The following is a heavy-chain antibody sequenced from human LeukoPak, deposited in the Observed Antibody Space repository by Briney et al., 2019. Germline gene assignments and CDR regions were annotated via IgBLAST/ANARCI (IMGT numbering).Heavy chain of an antibody. CDR2: IYYSGST. D-gene: IGHD3-3*01. CDR3: ARTHEVLYFDY. CDR1: GGSISSHY. J-gene: IGHJ4*02. Sequence: SSETLSLTCTVSGGSISSHYWSWSRQPPGKGLEWIGYIYYSGSTNYNPSLKSRVTISVDTSKKQFTLQVNSVTAADTAVYYCARTHEVLYFDYWGQGTLVTVSS. V-gene: IGHV4-59*08.